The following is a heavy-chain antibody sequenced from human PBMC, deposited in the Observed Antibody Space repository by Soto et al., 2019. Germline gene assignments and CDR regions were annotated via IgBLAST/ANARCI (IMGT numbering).Heavy chain of an antibody. J-gene: IGHJ6*02. CDR3: ASESCSGCRCYYSGMDV. D-gene: IGHD2-15*01. V-gene: IGHV3-33*01. CDR1: GFTFSSYG. Sequence: QVQLVESGGGVVQPGRSLRLSCAASGFTFSSYGMHWVRQAPGKGLEWVAGIWYDGSKKYYADSVKGKFTISRDKSKNTMYLHMNSLRAEDTAVYDCASESCSGCRCYYSGMDVWGQGTTVTVSS. CDR2: IWYDGSKK.